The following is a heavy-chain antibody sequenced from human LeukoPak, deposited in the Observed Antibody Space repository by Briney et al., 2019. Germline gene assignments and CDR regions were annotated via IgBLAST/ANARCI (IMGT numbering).Heavy chain of an antibody. J-gene: IGHJ4*02. D-gene: IGHD3-22*01. V-gene: IGHV4-34*01. CDR3: ARGPPYYYDSSGKTEGVDY. CDR2: INHSGST. CDR1: GGSFSGYY. Sequence: PSETLSLTCAVYGGSFSGYYWSWIRQPPGKGLEWIGEINHSGSTNYNPSLKSRVTISVDTSKNQFSLKLSSVTAADTAVYYCARGPPYYYDSSGKTEGVDYWGQGTLVTASS.